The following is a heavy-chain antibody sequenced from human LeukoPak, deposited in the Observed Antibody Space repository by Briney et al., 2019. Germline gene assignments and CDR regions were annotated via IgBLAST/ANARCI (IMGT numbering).Heavy chain of an antibody. Sequence: SETLSLTCAVYGGSFSGYYWSWIRQPPGKGLEWIGSIYYSGSTYYNPSLKSRVTISVDTSKNQFSLKLSSVTAADTAVYYCARSRYGNYYYYYYMDVWGKGTTVTVSS. CDR3: ARSRYGNYYYYYYMDV. J-gene: IGHJ6*03. CDR1: GGSFSGYY. D-gene: IGHD4-11*01. CDR2: IYYSGST. V-gene: IGHV4-34*01.